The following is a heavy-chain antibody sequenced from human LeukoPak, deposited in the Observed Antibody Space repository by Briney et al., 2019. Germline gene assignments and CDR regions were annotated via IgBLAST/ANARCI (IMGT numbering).Heavy chain of an antibody. V-gene: IGHV1-2*06. D-gene: IGHD3-22*01. CDR2: INPNSGGT. CDR1: GYTFTGYY. J-gene: IGHJ6*03. CDR3: ARDSSVASSGSPVYYYYMDV. Sequence: GASVKVSCKASGYTFTGYYMHWVRQAPGQGLEWMGRINPNSGGTNYAQKFQGRVNMTRDTSISTAYMELSRLRSDDTAVYYCARDSSVASSGSPVYYYYMDVWGKGTTVTVSS.